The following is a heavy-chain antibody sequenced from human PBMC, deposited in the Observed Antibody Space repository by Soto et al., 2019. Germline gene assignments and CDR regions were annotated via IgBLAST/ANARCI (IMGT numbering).Heavy chain of an antibody. D-gene: IGHD6-13*01. Sequence: GESLKISCKGSGYSFTNHWVGWVRQMPGKGLEWMGIIYPGDSDTRYSPSFQGQVTISADKSINTVYLQMSSLQAEDTAVYHCTTDVGQLSLPLFSSWGQGALVTVSS. CDR2: IYPGDSDT. CDR3: TTDVGQLSLPLFSS. J-gene: IGHJ5*02. V-gene: IGHV5-51*01. CDR1: GYSFTNHW.